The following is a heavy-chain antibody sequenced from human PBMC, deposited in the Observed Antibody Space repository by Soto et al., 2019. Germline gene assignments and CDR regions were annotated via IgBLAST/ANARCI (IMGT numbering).Heavy chain of an antibody. Sequence: QVQLQESGPGLVKPSETLSLTCTVSGGSISSYYWSWIRQPPGKGLEWIGYIYYSGSTNYNPSLKNRVTRSVGTSKNQSSLQLSSVTAADTAVYYCARDSTVRYCSSTSCPSYYDMDVWGKGTTVTVSS. CDR2: IYYSGST. CDR1: GGSISSYY. V-gene: IGHV4-59*01. D-gene: IGHD2-2*01. CDR3: ARDSTVRYCSSTSCPSYYDMDV. J-gene: IGHJ6*03.